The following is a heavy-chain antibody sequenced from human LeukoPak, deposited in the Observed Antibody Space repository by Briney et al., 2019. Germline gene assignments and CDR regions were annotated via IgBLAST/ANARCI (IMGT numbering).Heavy chain of an antibody. Sequence: ASVTVSFTASGYTFTNYNISWVRQAPGQGRGWMGWINTYKGDTLYAHKLQGRVTMTADTSTNTAYMESRSLSFDDTAVYYCAREFGHCYGDNCFYFFDKWGQGFRVTVSS. CDR1: GYTFTNYN. CDR2: INTYKGDT. CDR3: AREFGHCYGDNCFYFFDK. D-gene: IGHD4-23*01. J-gene: IGHJ4*02. V-gene: IGHV1-18*01.